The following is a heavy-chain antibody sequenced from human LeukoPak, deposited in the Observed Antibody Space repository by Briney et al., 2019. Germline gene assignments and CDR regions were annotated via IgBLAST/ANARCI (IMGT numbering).Heavy chain of an antibody. CDR1: GFTFSSYG. CDR3: AREVAPLYFHYGMDV. V-gene: IGHV3-33*01. D-gene: IGHD2-21*01. CDR2: TWYDERNN. Sequence: PGGSLRLSCAASGFTFSSYGMHWVRQAPGKGLEWVAVTWYDERNNYYAASVKGRFTISRDDSKTTVYLLMNSLRAEDTAVYYCAREVAPLYFHYGMDVWGEGTTVTVSS. J-gene: IGHJ6*01.